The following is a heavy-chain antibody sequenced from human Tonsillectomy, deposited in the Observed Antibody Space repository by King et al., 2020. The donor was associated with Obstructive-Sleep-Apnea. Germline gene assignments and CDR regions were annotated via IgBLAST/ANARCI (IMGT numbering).Heavy chain of an antibody. J-gene: IGHJ1*01. CDR3: VKGNSDWSPGH. Sequence: VQLVESGGGLVQPGGSLRLSCAASGFKFEDYVMQWVRQVPGKGLEWVSTIIGNSCSIGYADSVKGRFTISRYNAENSLYLQMSSLRPEDTALYYCVKGNSDWSPGHCGQGTLVTVSS. CDR2: IIGNSCSI. D-gene: IGHD3-9*01. V-gene: IGHV3-9*01. CDR1: GFKFEDYV.